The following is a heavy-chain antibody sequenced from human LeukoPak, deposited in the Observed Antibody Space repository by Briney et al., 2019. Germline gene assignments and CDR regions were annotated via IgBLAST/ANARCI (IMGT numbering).Heavy chain of an antibody. Sequence: GGSLRLSCAVSGFTFSSYVMHWVRQAPGKGLEWVAVIWYDGSNKYYADSVKGRFTISRDNSKNTLYLQMNSLRAEDTAVYYCARAGYYDSGSYPYYFDDWGQGTLVTASS. D-gene: IGHD3-10*01. CDR3: ARAGYYDSGSYPYYFDD. J-gene: IGHJ4*02. CDR2: IWYDGSNK. V-gene: IGHV3-33*01. CDR1: GFTFSSYV.